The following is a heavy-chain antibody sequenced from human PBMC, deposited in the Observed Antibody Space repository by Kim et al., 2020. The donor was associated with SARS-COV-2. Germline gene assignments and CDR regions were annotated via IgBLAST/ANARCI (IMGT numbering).Heavy chain of an antibody. J-gene: IGHJ4*02. D-gene: IGHD6-6*01. Sequence: GYADSVKGRFTISRDNAKNSLYLQMNSLRAEDTALYYCAKEKIYSSSFDYWGQGTLVTVSS. V-gene: IGHV3-9*01. CDR3: AKEKIYSSSFDY.